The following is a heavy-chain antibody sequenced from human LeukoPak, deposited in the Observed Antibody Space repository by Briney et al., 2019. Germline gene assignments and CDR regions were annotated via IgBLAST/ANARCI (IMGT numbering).Heavy chain of an antibody. V-gene: IGHV3-21*01. CDR1: GFTFSSYS. CDR3: ARLGTVAGHSFDD. Sequence: KPGGSLRLSCAASGFTFSSYSMNWVRQAPGKGLEWVSSISSSSSNIYYAYSVKGRFTISRDNAKNSLYLQMNSLRAEDTAVYYCARLGTVAGHSFDDGGQGTLVTVHS. CDR2: ISSSSSNI. J-gene: IGHJ4*02. D-gene: IGHD6-19*01.